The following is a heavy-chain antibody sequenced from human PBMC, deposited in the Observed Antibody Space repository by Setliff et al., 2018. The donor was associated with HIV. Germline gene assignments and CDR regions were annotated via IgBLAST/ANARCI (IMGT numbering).Heavy chain of an antibody. Sequence: TLSLTCTFSGGPISIGGYYWGWIRQHPGKGLEWIGYIYHNGSTYYNPYLKSRVIISVDTSKNQFSLKLSSVAAADTAVYYCARGGGSRAATSSYYYMDVWGKGTTVTVSS. CDR1: GGPISIGGYY. CDR2: IYHNGST. D-gene: IGHD2-15*01. CDR3: ARGGGSRAATSSYYYMDV. V-gene: IGHV4-31*03. J-gene: IGHJ6*03.